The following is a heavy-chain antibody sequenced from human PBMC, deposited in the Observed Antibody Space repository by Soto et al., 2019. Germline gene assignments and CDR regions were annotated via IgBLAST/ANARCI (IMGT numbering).Heavy chain of an antibody. D-gene: IGHD6-13*01. CDR2: IFSNDEK. CDR3: ARILVAAAVKDY. Sequence: QVTLKESGPVLVKPTETLTLTCTVSGFSLSNARMGVSWIRQPPGKALEWLAHIFSNDEKSYSTSLKSRLTISKDTSNSQVVLTMTNIVPVDTATYYSARILVAAAVKDYWGQGTLVTVSS. CDR1: GFSLSNARMG. V-gene: IGHV2-26*01. J-gene: IGHJ4*02.